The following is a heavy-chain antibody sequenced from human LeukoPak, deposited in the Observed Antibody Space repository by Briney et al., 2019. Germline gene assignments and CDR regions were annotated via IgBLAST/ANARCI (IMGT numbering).Heavy chain of an antibody. CDR2: INHRGST. J-gene: IGHJ3*02. V-gene: IGHV4-39*07. CDR3: ARGAYCSSTSCYKGAFDI. Sequence: SETLSLTCTVSDGSISSSSYYWGWIRQPPGKGLEWIGEINHRGSTNYNPSLKSRATVSVDTSKNQFSLKLSSVTAADTAVYYCARGAYCSSTSCYKGAFDIWGPGTMVTVSS. CDR1: DGSISSSSYY. D-gene: IGHD2-2*02.